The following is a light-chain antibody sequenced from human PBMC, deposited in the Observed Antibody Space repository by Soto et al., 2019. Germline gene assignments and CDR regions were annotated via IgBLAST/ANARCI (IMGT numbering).Light chain of an antibody. J-gene: IGKJ1*01. CDR1: QSVSSSY. V-gene: IGKV3-20*01. CDR3: QQYDSSPRT. Sequence: EIVLTQSPGTLSLSPGERATLSCRASQSVSSSYLAWYQQKPGQAPRLFIYRTSNRATGIPDRFSGSGSGTDFTLTISRLEPEDFAVYWCQQYDSSPRTFGQGTKVDI. CDR2: RTS.